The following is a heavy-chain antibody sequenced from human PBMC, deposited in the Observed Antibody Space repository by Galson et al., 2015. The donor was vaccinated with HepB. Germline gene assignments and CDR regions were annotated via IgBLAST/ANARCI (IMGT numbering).Heavy chain of an antibody. J-gene: IGHJ6*03. Sequence: SVKVSCKASGFSFSSYDINWVRQATGQGPEWLGWMDPNSGNTGYAQKFQGRITMTRNISISTAYMELRSLKPEDTAVYYCARGLRHLDVPYYFYYMDVWGKGTTVSVSS. CDR3: ARGLRHLDVPYYFYYMDV. D-gene: IGHD3-9*01. CDR2: MDPNSGNT. CDR1: GFSFSSYD. V-gene: IGHV1-8*01.